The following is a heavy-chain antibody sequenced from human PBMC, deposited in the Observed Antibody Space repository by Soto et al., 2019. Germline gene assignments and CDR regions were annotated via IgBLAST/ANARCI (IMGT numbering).Heavy chain of an antibody. CDR3: ARTGTPLRFDP. CDR1: GFSLSNPRMG. V-gene: IGHV2-26*02. Sequence: QVTLKESGPVLVKPTETLTLTCTFSGFSLSNPRMGVSWIRQPPGKALEWLAHIFSNDEKSYSSSLESRLTISKDTSKSQVVLIMTDMDPVDTATYFCARTGTPLRFDPWGQGTLVTVSS. J-gene: IGHJ5*02. D-gene: IGHD1-1*01. CDR2: IFSNDEK.